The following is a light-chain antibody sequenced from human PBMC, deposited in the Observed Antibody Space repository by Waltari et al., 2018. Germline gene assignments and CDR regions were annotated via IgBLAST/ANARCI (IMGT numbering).Light chain of an antibody. J-gene: IGLJ3*02. CDR1: SGHSTNV. CDR3: QTGGHGTWV. CDR2: VNSDGSH. V-gene: IGLV4-69*01. Sequence: QLVLTQSPSASASLGASVKLTCTLSSGHSTNVIAWLQKRPEKGPRLVMKVNSDGSHSKGDGIPDRFSGSSSGAERYLTISSLQSEDEADYDCQTGGHGTWVFGGGNKLTVL.